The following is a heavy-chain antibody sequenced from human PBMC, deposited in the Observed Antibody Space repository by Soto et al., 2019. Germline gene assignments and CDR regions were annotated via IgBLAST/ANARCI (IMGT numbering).Heavy chain of an antibody. D-gene: IGHD3-3*01. Sequence: SETLSLTCTVSGGSISSGGYYWSWIRQHPGKGLEWIGYIYYSGSTYYNLSLKSRVTISVDTSKNQFSLKLSSVTAADTAVYYCARATRDFWSGYYNGWFDPWGQGTLVTHSS. CDR2: IYYSGST. CDR3: ARATRDFWSGYYNGWFDP. CDR1: GGSISSGGYY. V-gene: IGHV4-31*02. J-gene: IGHJ5*02.